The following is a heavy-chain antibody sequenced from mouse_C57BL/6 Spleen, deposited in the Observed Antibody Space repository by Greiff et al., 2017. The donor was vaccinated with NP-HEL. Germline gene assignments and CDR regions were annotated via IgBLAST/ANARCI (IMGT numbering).Heavy chain of an antibody. D-gene: IGHD1-1*01. CDR3: ARNYYYGSSYWYFDV. V-gene: IGHV1-47*01. CDR1: GYTFTTYP. Sequence: VQLQQSGAELVKPGASVKMSCTASGYTFTTYPIEWMKQNHGKSLEWIGNFHPYNDDTKYNEKFKGKATLTVEKSSSTVYLELSRLTSDDSAVYYCARNYYYGSSYWYFDVWGTGTTVTVSS. J-gene: IGHJ1*03. CDR2: FHPYNDDT.